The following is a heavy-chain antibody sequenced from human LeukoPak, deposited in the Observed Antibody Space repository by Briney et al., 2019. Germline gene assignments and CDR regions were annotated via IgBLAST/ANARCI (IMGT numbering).Heavy chain of an antibody. CDR3: VRVGTSFDI. Sequence: HPVGSLRLSCAASGFTFSSYEMNWVRQAPGKGLEWVSYISSSGSTIYYADSVKGRFTISRDNAKNSLYLQMNSLRVEDTAVYYCVRVGTSFDIWGQGTMVTVSS. V-gene: IGHV3-48*03. CDR1: GFTFSSYE. J-gene: IGHJ3*02. CDR2: ISSSGSTI. D-gene: IGHD7-27*01.